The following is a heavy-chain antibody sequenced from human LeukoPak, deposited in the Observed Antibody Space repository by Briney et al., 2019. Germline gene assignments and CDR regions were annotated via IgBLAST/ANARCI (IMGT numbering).Heavy chain of an antibody. CDR2: IYPGDSDT. CDR1: GYSFTSYW. V-gene: IGHV5-51*01. CDR3: ASNYCSSTSCPSTFDY. J-gene: IGHJ4*02. D-gene: IGHD2-2*01. Sequence: GESLKISCKGSGYSFTSYWIGWVRQMPGKGLEWMGIIYPGDSDTRYSPPFQGQVTISADKSISTAYLQWSSLKASDTAMYYCASNYCSSTSCPSTFDYWGQGTLVTVSS.